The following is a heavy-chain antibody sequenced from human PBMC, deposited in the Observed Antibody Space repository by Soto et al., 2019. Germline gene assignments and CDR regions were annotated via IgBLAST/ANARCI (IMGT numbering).Heavy chain of an antibody. CDR2: INPNNGGT. Sequence: ASVKVSCKASGYTFTGYYMHWVRQAPGQGLEWMGWINPNNGGTNYAQKFQGWLTLTRDTSISTAYMELSRLRSDDTAVYYCATTCAFGGRTICCMDVWGQGTTVTVSS. J-gene: IGHJ6*02. CDR1: GYTFTGYY. V-gene: IGHV1-2*04. D-gene: IGHD3-9*01. CDR3: ATTCAFGGRTICCMDV.